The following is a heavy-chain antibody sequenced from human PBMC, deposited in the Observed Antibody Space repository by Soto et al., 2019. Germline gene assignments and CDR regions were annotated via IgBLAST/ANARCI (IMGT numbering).Heavy chain of an antibody. J-gene: IGHJ3*02. D-gene: IGHD4-17*01. CDR1: GGTFSSYT. Sequence: SVKVSCKASGGTFSSYTISWVRQAPGQGLEWMGRIIPILGIANYAQKFQGRVTITADKSTSTAYMELSSLRSEDTAVYYCARDPPSTAHDAFDIWGQGTMVTVSS. V-gene: IGHV1-69*04. CDR2: IIPILGIA. CDR3: ARDPPSTAHDAFDI.